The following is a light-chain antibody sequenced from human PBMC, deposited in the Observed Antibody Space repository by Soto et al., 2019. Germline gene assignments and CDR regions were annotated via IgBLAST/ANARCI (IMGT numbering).Light chain of an antibody. CDR3: QQYNNWPPIT. Sequence: EIVMTQSPATLSVSPGARATLSCRASQSVSSNLTWYQQKPGQAPRLLIYGASTRPTGIPARFSGSGSGTDFTLTISSLQSEDFAVYYCQQYNNWPPITFGQGTRLEIK. CDR1: QSVSSN. V-gene: IGKV3-15*01. CDR2: GAS. J-gene: IGKJ5*01.